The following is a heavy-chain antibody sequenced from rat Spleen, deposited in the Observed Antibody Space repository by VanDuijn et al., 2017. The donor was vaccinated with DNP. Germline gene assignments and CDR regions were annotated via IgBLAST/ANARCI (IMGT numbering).Heavy chain of an antibody. CDR3: TSNPHIRTAAPFDY. J-gene: IGHJ2*01. CDR2: IYNTGYST. D-gene: IGHD3-8*01. CDR1: GFIFSNYW. Sequence: EVQLVESGGGPVQPGRSLKLSCVASGFIFSNYWMTWIRQAPGTGLDWVASIYNTGYSTYYSDSVKGRFRISRDNAKSNLYLQVNSLRSEDTATYYCTSNPHIRTAAPFDYWGQGVMVTVSS. V-gene: IGHV5-31*01.